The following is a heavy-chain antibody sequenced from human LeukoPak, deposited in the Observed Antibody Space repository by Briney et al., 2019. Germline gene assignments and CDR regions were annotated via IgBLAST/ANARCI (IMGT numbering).Heavy chain of an antibody. V-gene: IGHV3-74*01. J-gene: IGHJ6*03. CDR3: ASDYSNPGYYYYYMDV. CDR2: INTDGSST. Sequence: PGGSLRLSCAASGFTFSSYWMHWVRQAPGKGLVGVSRINTDGSSTSYADSVKGRFTISRDNAKNTLYLQMNSLRAEDTAVYYCASDYSNPGYYYYYMDVWGKGTTVTVSS. CDR1: GFTFSSYW. D-gene: IGHD4-11*01.